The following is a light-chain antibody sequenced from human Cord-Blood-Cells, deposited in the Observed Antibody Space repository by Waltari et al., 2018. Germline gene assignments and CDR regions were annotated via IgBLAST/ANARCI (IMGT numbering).Light chain of an antibody. CDR3: CSYAGSSTVV. V-gene: IGLV2-23*02. J-gene: IGLJ2*01. CDR2: EVS. Sequence: QSALTQPASVSGSPGQSITISCPGTSSDVGSYNLVSWYQQHPGKAPKLMIYEVSKRPSGVSNRFSGSKSGNTASVTSSGLQAEDEADYYCCSYAGSSTVVFGGGTKLTVL. CDR1: SSDVGSYNL.